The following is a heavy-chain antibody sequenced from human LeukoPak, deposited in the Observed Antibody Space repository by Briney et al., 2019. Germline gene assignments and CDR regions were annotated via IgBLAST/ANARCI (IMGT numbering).Heavy chain of an antibody. CDR3: ARGYSSSWNYFDY. CDR1: GGSISNYW. CDR2: VFDSGGT. Sequence: SETLSLTCTVSGGSISNYWWSWIRQPPGKGVEWSGYVFDSGGTNNNPSLKSRVTISVDTSKKQFSLKLSSVTAADTAVYYCARGYSSSWNYFDYWGQGTLVTVSS. D-gene: IGHD6-13*01. V-gene: IGHV4-59*01. J-gene: IGHJ4*02.